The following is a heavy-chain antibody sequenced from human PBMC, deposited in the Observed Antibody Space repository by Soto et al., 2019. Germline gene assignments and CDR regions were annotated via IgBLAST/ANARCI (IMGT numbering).Heavy chain of an antibody. CDR2: VTASGGGT. CDR1: GFIFNNCA. J-gene: IGHJ4*02. V-gene: IGHV3-23*01. D-gene: IGHD5-18*01. Sequence: SLRLSCAASGFIFNNCAMTWVRQAPGKGLEWVSTVTASGGGTFYANSVKGRFTISRDNSRNTLHLQMSSLRVEDTALYYCAKALVPALTAKFGYWGQGTLVTVSS. CDR3: AKALVPALTAKFGY.